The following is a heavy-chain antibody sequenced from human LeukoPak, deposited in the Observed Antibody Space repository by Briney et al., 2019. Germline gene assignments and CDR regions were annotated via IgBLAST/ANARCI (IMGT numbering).Heavy chain of an antibody. D-gene: IGHD3-3*01. CDR1: GGSISSYY. CDR2: IYYSGST. V-gene: IGHV4-59*01. CDR3: ARGTFWSGYYHDY. J-gene: IGHJ4*02. Sequence: SETLSLTCTVSGGSISSYYWSWIRQPPGKGPEWIGYIYYSGSTNYNPSLKSRVTISLNTSKTQFSLKLSSVTAADTAVYYCARGTFWSGYYHDYWGQGTLVTVSS.